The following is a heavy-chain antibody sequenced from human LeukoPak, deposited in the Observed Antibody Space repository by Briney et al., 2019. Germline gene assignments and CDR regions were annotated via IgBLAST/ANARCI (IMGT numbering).Heavy chain of an antibody. J-gene: IGHJ4*02. V-gene: IGHV4-39*01. CDR2: IYYSGST. CDR1: GGSISSSSYY. Sequence: PSETLSLTCTVSGGSISSSSYYWGWIRQPPGKGLEWIGSIYYSGSTYYNPSLKSRVTISVDTSKNQFSLKLSSVTAADTAVYYCATQPYYYGSGNQYPRWGQGTLVTVSS. CDR3: ATQPYYYGSGNQYPR. D-gene: IGHD3-10*01.